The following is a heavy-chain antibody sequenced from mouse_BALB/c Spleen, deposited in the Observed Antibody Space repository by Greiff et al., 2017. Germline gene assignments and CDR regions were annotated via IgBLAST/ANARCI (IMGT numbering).Heavy chain of an antibody. V-gene: IGHV2-2*02. CDR3: ARNHGYGYFDV. CDR2: IWSGGST. J-gene: IGHJ1*01. CDR1: GFSLTSYG. Sequence: VMLVESGPGLVAPSQSLSITCTVSGFSLTSYGVHWVRQPPGKGLEWLGVIWSGGSTDYNAAFISRLSISKDNSKSQVFFKMNSLQANDTAIYYCARNHGYGYFDVWGAGTTVTVSS.